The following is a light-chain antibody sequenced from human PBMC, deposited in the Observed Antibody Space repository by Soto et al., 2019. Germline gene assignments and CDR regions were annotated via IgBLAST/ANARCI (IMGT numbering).Light chain of an antibody. Sequence: IHMTHSPSTLSASVGDRVTITCRASQSISSRVAWYQQKPGKAPKFLVYDASNMASGVPSRFSGSGSGTEFTLTISSLQPDDFATYYCQQYNSYSVTFGQGTKVDIK. CDR2: DAS. J-gene: IGKJ1*01. CDR3: QQYNSYSVT. V-gene: IGKV1-5*01. CDR1: QSISSR.